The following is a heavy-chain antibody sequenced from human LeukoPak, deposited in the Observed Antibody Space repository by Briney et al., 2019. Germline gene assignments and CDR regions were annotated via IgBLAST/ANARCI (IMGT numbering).Heavy chain of an antibody. CDR1: GGSISSSSYY. Sequence: SETLSLTCTVSGGSISSSSYYWGWIRQPPGKGLEWIGTIYYSGDTYYNPSLKSRVTISADMSKNQFSLRLSSVTAADTAVYYCAGLDYGDYGSFDYWGQGSLVTVSS. V-gene: IGHV4-39*01. J-gene: IGHJ4*02. D-gene: IGHD4-17*01. CDR3: AGLDYGDYGSFDY. CDR2: IYYSGDT.